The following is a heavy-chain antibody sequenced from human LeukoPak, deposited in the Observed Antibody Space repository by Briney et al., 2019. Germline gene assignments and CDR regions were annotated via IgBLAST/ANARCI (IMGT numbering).Heavy chain of an antibody. J-gene: IGHJ4*02. CDR2: INHSGST. V-gene: IGHV4-34*01. CDR3: ASGHGPPTGITIGSPFDY. Sequence: KTSETLSLTCAVYGGSFSGYYWSWIRQPPGKGLEWIGEINHSGSTNYNPSLKSRVTISVDTSKNQFSLKLSSVTAADTAVYYCASGHGPPTGITIGSPFDYWGQGTLVTVSS. CDR1: GGSFSGYY. D-gene: IGHD3-9*01.